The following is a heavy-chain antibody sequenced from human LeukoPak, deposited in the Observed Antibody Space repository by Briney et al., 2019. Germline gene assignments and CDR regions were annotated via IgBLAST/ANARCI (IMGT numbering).Heavy chain of an antibody. CDR1: GFTFSSYA. Sequence: GGSLRLSCAASGFTFSSYAMSWVRQAPGKGLEWVSAISGSGGSTYYADSVKGRFTISRDNSKNTLYLQMNSLRAEDTAVYYCAREGSDYDILTGYYNPGCFDYWGQGTLVTVSS. CDR3: AREGSDYDILTGYYNPGCFDY. CDR2: ISGSGGST. V-gene: IGHV3-23*01. D-gene: IGHD3-9*01. J-gene: IGHJ4*02.